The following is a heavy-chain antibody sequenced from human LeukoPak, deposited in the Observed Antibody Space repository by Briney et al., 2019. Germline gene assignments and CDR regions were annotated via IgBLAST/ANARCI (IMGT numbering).Heavy chain of an antibody. D-gene: IGHD2-15*01. CDR2: IYHSGST. Sequence: SETLSLTCAVSGGSISSGGYSWSWIRQPPGKGLEWIGYIYHSGSTYYNPSLKSRVTISVDRSKNQFSLKLSSVTAADTAVYYCARKVVVAANIDYWGQGTLVTVSS. V-gene: IGHV4-30-2*01. CDR3: ARKVVVAANIDY. J-gene: IGHJ4*02. CDR1: GGSISSGGYS.